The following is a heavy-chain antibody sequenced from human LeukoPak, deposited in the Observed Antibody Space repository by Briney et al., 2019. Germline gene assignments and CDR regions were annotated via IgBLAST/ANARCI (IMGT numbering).Heavy chain of an antibody. Sequence: SETLSLTCAVYGGSFSGYSWSWIRQPPGKGLEWIGYIYHSGSTYYNPSLKSRVTISADRSKNQFSLKLSSVTAADTAVYYCAGGYCGGGSCGMDVWGQGTTVTVSS. CDR2: IYHSGST. J-gene: IGHJ6*02. CDR1: GGSFSGYS. D-gene: IGHD2-15*01. CDR3: AGGYCGGGSCGMDV. V-gene: IGHV4-30-2*01.